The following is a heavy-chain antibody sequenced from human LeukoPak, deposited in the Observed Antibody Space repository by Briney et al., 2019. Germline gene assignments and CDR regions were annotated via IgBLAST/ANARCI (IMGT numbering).Heavy chain of an antibody. CDR1: GGSFSGYY. CDR3: ARGHADDGSSWPNLYYFDY. CDR2: IYYSGST. Sequence: SETLSLTCAVYGGSFSGYYWSWIRQHPGKGLEWIGYIYYSGSTYYNPSLKSRVTISVDTSKNQFSLKLSSVTAADTAVYYCARGHADDGSSWPNLYYFDYWGQGTLVTVSS. V-gene: IGHV4-34*01. D-gene: IGHD6-13*01. J-gene: IGHJ4*02.